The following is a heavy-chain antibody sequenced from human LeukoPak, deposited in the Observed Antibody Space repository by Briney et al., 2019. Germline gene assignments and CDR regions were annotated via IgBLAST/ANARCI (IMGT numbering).Heavy chain of an antibody. J-gene: IGHJ6*03. Sequence: GGSLRLSCAASGLTFSSYWMSWVRQAPGKGLEWVANIKQDGSEKYYVDSVKGRFTISRDNAKNSLYLQMNSLRAEDTAVYYCARAGHLTRRAGYYYYMDVWGKGTTATVSS. CDR1: GLTFSSYW. V-gene: IGHV3-7*01. CDR3: ARAGHLTRRAGYYYYMDV. CDR2: IKQDGSEK. D-gene: IGHD3-10*01.